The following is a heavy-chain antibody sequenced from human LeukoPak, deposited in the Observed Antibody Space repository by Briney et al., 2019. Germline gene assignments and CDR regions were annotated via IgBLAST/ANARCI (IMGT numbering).Heavy chain of an antibody. CDR2: IYYSGST. CDR3: ARGTYPEYFQH. CDR1: GGSISSYY. D-gene: IGHD2-8*01. Sequence: SETLSLTCTVSGGSISSYYWSWIRQPPGKGLKWIGYIYYSGSTNYNPSLKSRFTISVDTSKNQFSLKLSSVTAADTAVYYCARGTYPEYFQHWGQGTLVTVSS. J-gene: IGHJ1*01. V-gene: IGHV4-59*01.